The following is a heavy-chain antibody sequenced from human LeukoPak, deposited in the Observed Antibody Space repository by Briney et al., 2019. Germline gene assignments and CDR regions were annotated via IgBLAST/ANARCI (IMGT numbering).Heavy chain of an antibody. V-gene: IGHV3-74*01. CDR1: GFTFSSFW. CDR2: INSDGSST. CDR3: ASPWLGAHFDY. Sequence: PGGSLRLSCAASGFTFSSFWMHWVRQAPGKGLVWVSRINSDGSSTNYADSVKGRFTISRDNAKNTLYLQMSSLRAEDTAVYYCASPWLGAHFDYWGQRTLVTVSS. D-gene: IGHD6-19*01. J-gene: IGHJ4*02.